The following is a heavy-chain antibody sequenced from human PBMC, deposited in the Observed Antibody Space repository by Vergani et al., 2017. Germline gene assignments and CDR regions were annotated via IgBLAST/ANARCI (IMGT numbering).Heavy chain of an antibody. V-gene: IGHV3-21*02. CDR3: ASTPGYSYIKWDYYYYGMDV. J-gene: IGHJ6*02. D-gene: IGHD5-18*01. Sequence: EVQLVESGGGLVKPGGSLRLSCAASGFSFSSYSMNWVRQAPGKGLEWVASISGSSSYIYYADSVKGRFTISRDNAKNSLYLQMNSLRAEDTAVYYCASTPGYSYIKWDYYYYGMDVWGQGTTVTVSS. CDR1: GFSFSSYS. CDR2: ISGSSSYI.